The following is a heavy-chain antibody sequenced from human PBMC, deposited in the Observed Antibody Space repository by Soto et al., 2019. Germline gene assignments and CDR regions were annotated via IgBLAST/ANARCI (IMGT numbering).Heavy chain of an antibody. CDR1: GDSIGSNVW. D-gene: IGHD6-19*01. CDR3: ARDAAVPGEADRFDY. CDR2: AYHNGLT. Sequence: QVQLHESGPRLVKPSGTQSLTCDVSGDSIGSNVWWSWVRQPPGKGLEWIGEAYHNGLTDYNPSLRGRATSYADISKNQFSLRVTSGADADTTIYYCARDAAVPGEADRFDYWVQGALVTVSS. J-gene: IGHJ4*02. V-gene: IGHV4-4*02.